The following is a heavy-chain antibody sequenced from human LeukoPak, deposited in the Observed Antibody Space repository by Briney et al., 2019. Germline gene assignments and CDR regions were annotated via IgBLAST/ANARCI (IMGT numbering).Heavy chain of an antibody. CDR3: AKDSRDGSGSYFFDY. CDR2: ISGSGGST. D-gene: IGHD3-10*01. V-gene: IGHV3-23*01. CDR1: GFTFSSYA. Sequence: PGGSLRLSCAASGFTFSSYAMSWVRQAPGKGLEWVLAISGSGGSTYYADSVKGRFTISRDNSKNTLYLQMNSLRAEDTAVYYCAKDSRDGSGSYFFDYWGQGTLVTVSS. J-gene: IGHJ4*02.